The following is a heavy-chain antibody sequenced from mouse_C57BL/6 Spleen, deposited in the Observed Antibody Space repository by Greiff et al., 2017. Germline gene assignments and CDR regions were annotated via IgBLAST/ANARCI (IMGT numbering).Heavy chain of an antibody. CDR2: INYDGSST. Sequence: EVQRVESEGGLVQPGSSMKLSCTASGFTFSDYYMAWVRQVPEKGLEWVANINYDGSSTYYLDSLKSRFIISGDNAKNILYLQMSSLKSEDTATYYCAREGGSAWYFDVWGTGTTVTVSS. CDR1: GFTFSDYY. CDR3: AREGGSAWYFDV. J-gene: IGHJ1*03. V-gene: IGHV5-16*01.